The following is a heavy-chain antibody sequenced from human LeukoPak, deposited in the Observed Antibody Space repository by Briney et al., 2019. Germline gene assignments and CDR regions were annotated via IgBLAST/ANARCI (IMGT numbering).Heavy chain of an antibody. CDR1: GFTFSSYA. CDR3: ARDYDILTGSIFPYYGMDV. CDR2: IWYDGSNK. Sequence: GGSLRLSCAASGFTFSSYAMHWVRQAPGKGLEWVAVIWYDGSNKYYADSVKGRFTISRDNSKDTLYLQMNSLRAEDTAVYYCARDYDILTGSIFPYYGMDVWGQGTTVTVSS. D-gene: IGHD3-9*01. J-gene: IGHJ6*02. V-gene: IGHV3-33*08.